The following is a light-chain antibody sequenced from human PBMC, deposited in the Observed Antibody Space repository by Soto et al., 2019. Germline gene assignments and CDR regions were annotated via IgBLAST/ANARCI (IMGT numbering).Light chain of an antibody. CDR3: CSSVGTYTSV. V-gene: IGLV2-11*01. J-gene: IGLJ3*02. Sequence: QSALTQPRSVSGSPGQSVTISCTGTSSDVGGYNYVSWYQQHPGKAPKLMISDVSKRPSGVPDRFSGSKSGNTASLTISGLQAEDEADYYCCSSVGTYTSVFGGGTQLTVL. CDR2: DVS. CDR1: SSDVGGYNY.